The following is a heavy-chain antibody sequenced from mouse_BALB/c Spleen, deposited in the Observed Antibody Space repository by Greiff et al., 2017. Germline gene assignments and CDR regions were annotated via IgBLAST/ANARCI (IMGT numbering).Heavy chain of an antibody. CDR1: GYTFTSYW. J-gene: IGHJ2*01. CDR2: IYPSDSYT. CDR3: TRKGTPYYLYFDY. V-gene: IGHV1-69*02. D-gene: IGHD2-10*01. Sequence: VKLQQPGAELVRPGASVKLSCKASGYTFTSYWINWVKQRPGQGLEWIGNIYPSDSYTNYNQKFKDKATLTVDKSSSTAYMQLSSPTSEDSAVYYCTRKGTPYYLYFDYWGQGTTLTVSS.